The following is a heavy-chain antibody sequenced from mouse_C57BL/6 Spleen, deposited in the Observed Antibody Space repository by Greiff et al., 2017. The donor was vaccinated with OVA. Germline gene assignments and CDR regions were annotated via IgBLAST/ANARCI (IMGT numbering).Heavy chain of an antibody. V-gene: IGHV5-16*01. Sequence: EVQRVESEGGLVQPGSSMKLSCTASGFTFSDYYMAWVRQVPEKGLEWVANINYDGSSTYYLDSLKSRFIISRDNAKNILYLQMSSLKSEDTATYYCARDIDYDTHWYFDVWGTGTTVTVSS. CDR2: INYDGSST. CDR3: ARDIDYDTHWYFDV. J-gene: IGHJ1*03. D-gene: IGHD2-4*01. CDR1: GFTFSDYY.